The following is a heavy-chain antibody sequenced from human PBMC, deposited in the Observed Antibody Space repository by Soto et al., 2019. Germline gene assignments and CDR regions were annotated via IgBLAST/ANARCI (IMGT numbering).Heavy chain of an antibody. CDR1: GYTLTELS. CDR3: ATNYGSGYRAFDY. J-gene: IGHJ4*02. V-gene: IGHV1-24*01. D-gene: IGHD3-10*01. Sequence: ASVKVSCKVSGYTLTELSMHWVRQAPGKGLEWMGGFDPEDGETIYAQKFQGRVTITADKSTSTAYMELSSLRSDDTAMYYCATNYGSGYRAFDYWGQGALVTVSS. CDR2: FDPEDGET.